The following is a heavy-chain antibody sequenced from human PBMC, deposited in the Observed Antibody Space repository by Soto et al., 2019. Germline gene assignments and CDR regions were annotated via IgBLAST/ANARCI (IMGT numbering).Heavy chain of an antibody. CDR3: AKSRGVRQGDCMDF. V-gene: IGHV3-30*18. CDR1: GFTFSSYG. D-gene: IGHD3-16*01. CDR2: ISYDGSNK. J-gene: IGHJ6*02. Sequence: GGSLRLSCAASGFTFSSYGMHWVRQAPGKGLEWVAVISYDGSNKYYADSVKGRFTISRDNSKNTLYLQMNSLRAEDTAVYYCAKSRGVRQGDCMDFWCQGTTVTVSS.